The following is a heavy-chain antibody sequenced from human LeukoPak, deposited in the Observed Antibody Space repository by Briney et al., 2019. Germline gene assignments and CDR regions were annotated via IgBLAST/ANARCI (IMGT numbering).Heavy chain of an antibody. D-gene: IGHD6-13*01. Sequence: GRSLRLSCAASGFAFDDYAMHWGRQAAGKGLEWGSCFRWRSGSIGSPDSVKCRFTISRDNAKNSLYLQMNSLRAEYLALYYHARGLYRAPAAPLDPWVQGTLLSVS. J-gene: IGHJ5*02. CDR1: GFAFDDYA. CDR3: ARGLYRAPAAPLDP. CDR2: FRWRSGSI. V-gene: IGHV3-9*03.